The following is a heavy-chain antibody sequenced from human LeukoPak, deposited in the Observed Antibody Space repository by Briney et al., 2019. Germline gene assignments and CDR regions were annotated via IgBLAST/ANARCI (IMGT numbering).Heavy chain of an antibody. CDR2: ISSGGSTI. CDR3: ASFPAYPRIVGATGED. CDR1: GFTFSSYE. J-gene: IGHJ4*02. Sequence: GGSLRLSCAASGFTFSSYEMNWVRQAPGKGLEWVSYISSGGSTIYQADSVKGRFTISRDNAKNSLYLQMNSLRVEDTAVYYCASFPAYPRIVGATGEDWGQGTLVTVSS. V-gene: IGHV3-48*03. D-gene: IGHD1-26*01.